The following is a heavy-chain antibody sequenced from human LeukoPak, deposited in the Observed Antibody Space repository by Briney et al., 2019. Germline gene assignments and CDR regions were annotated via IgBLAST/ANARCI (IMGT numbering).Heavy chain of an antibody. D-gene: IGHD5-24*01. J-gene: IGHJ4*02. CDR1: GYTFTSYA. V-gene: IGHV1-3*01. CDR2: INAGNGNT. Sequence: ASVKVSCKASGYTFTSYAMHWVRQAPGQRLEWMGWINAGNGNTKYSQKFQGRVTITRDTSASTAYMELSSLRSEDTAVYYCARAQYGYNHFDYWGQGTLVTVSS. CDR3: ARAQYGYNHFDY.